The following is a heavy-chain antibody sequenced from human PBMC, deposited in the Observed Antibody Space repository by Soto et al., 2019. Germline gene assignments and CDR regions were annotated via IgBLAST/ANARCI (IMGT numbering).Heavy chain of an antibody. CDR1: GFTFSSYS. Sequence: EVQLVESGGGLVKPGGSLRLSCAASGFTFSSYSMNWVRQAPGKGLEWVSSISSSSSNIYYADSVKGRFTIYRDNAKNSLYLQMNSLRAEDTAVYYCARDRPPASMIVESGAFDIWGQGTMVTVSS. CDR2: ISSSSSNI. CDR3: ARDRPPASMIVESGAFDI. J-gene: IGHJ3*02. D-gene: IGHD3-22*01. V-gene: IGHV3-21*01.